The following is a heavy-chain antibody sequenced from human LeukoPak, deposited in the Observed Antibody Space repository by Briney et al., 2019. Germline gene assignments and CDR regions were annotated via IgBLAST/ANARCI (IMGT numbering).Heavy chain of an antibody. D-gene: IGHD6-13*01. J-gene: IGHJ5*02. Sequence: ASVKVSCKASGYTFTGYYMHWVRQAPGQGLEWMGWINPNSGGTNYAQKFQGRVTMTRDTSISTAYMELSRLRSDDTAVYYCARALYSRGWFDPWGQGTLVTASS. V-gene: IGHV1-2*02. CDR2: INPNSGGT. CDR1: GYTFTGYY. CDR3: ARALYSRGWFDP.